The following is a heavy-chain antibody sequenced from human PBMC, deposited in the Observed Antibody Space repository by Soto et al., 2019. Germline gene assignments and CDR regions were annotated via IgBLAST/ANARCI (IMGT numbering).Heavy chain of an antibody. Sequence: ASVKVSSKVSGYTLTELSMHWVRQAPGKGLEWMGGFDPEDGETIYAQKFQGRVTMTEDTSTDTAYMELSSLRSEDTAVYYCATVGVGCSSTSCYSRDYWGQGTLVTVSS. V-gene: IGHV1-24*01. CDR1: GYTLTELS. J-gene: IGHJ4*02. CDR3: ATVGVGCSSTSCYSRDY. D-gene: IGHD2-2*01. CDR2: FDPEDGET.